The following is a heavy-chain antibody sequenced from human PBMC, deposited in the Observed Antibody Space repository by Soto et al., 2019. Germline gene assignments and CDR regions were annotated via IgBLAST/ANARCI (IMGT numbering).Heavy chain of an antibody. J-gene: IGHJ4*02. CDR1: GFTVSSNY. CDR2: IYSGGST. Sequence: GSLRLSCAASGFTVSSNYMSWVRQAPGKGLEWVSVIYSGGSTYYADSVKGRFTISRDNSKNTLYLQMNSLRAEDTAVYYCARRYLARLHLGELSFDYWGQGTLVTVSS. D-gene: IGHD3-16*02. CDR3: ARRYLARLHLGELSFDY. V-gene: IGHV3-66*04.